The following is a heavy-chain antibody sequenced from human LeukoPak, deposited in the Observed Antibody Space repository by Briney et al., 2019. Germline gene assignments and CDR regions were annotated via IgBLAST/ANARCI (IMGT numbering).Heavy chain of an antibody. CDR3: ARDLNSANWYFDL. V-gene: IGHV4-30-2*01. D-gene: IGHD2-15*01. Sequence: SETLSLTCTVYGGSVSSGDYYGSWIRQQPGKGLEWIGYIYHTGSTYYNPSLKSRVTISVDMSMNQFSLKLSSVTAADTAVYYCARDLNSANWYFDLWGRGTLVTVSS. J-gene: IGHJ2*01. CDR1: GGSVSSGDYY. CDR2: IYHTGST.